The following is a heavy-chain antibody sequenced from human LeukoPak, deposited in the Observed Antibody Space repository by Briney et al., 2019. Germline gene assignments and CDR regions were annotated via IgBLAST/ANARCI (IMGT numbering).Heavy chain of an antibody. Sequence: GGTLRLSCAASGFTFSSYGMSWVRQAPGKGLEWVSAISGSGGSTYYADSVKGRFTISRDNSKNTLYLQMNSLRAEDTAVYYCAKVLIRIPGSGSYPPYFDYWGQGTLVTVSS. J-gene: IGHJ4*02. CDR2: ISGSGGST. D-gene: IGHD3-10*01. V-gene: IGHV3-23*01. CDR3: AKVLIRIPGSGSYPPYFDY. CDR1: GFTFSSYG.